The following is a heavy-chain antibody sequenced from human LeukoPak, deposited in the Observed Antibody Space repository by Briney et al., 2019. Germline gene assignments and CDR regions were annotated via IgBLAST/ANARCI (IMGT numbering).Heavy chain of an antibody. D-gene: IGHD3-22*01. CDR3: AREMKPITMIVVVPETDAFDI. Sequence: GVALRLSCAASGLTFSSYSINWVRQPPGKGLEWVSSISSSSSYIHYADSVKGRFTISRDNAKNSLYLQMNSLRAEDTAVYYCAREMKPITMIVVVPETDAFDIWGQGTMVTVSS. V-gene: IGHV3-21*01. J-gene: IGHJ3*02. CDR1: GLTFSSYS. CDR2: ISSSSSYI.